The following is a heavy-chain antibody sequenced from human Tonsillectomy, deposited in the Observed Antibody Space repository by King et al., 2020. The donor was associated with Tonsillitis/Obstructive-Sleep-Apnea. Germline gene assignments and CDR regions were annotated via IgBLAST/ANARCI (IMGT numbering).Heavy chain of an antibody. CDR3: ARHSTSFDP. CDR2: IYYSGST. Sequence: LQLQESGPGLVKPSETLSLTCTVSGGSISSSSYYWGWIRQPPGKGLEWIGCIYYSGSTYYNPSLKSRVTISLDTSKHQFSLKLSSVTAADTAVYYCARHSTSFDPWGQGTLVTVSS. V-gene: IGHV4-39*01. D-gene: IGHD2-2*01. J-gene: IGHJ5*02. CDR1: GGSISSSSYY.